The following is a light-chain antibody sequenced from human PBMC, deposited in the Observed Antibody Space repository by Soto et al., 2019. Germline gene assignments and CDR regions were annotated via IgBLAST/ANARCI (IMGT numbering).Light chain of an antibody. CDR1: RNVSIY. CDR3: QQSYKMPS. V-gene: IGKV1-39*01. Sequence: EIPLTQSQSSLAASVGDRLTLTCRASRNVSIYLNWYQHKPGKGPTLLIHATSNLQIGVPSRFSGSGSGTEFTLTISSLEPEDFGTYYCQQSYKMPSFGQGTRLEI. J-gene: IGKJ5*01. CDR2: ATS.